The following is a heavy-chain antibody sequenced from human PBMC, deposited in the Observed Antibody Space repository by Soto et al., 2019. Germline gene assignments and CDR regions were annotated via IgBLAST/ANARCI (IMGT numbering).Heavy chain of an antibody. J-gene: IGHJ3*02. V-gene: IGHV3-9*01. CDR2: ISWNSGSI. CDR3: ASSVTLPAFDAFDI. Sequence: GGSLRLSCAASGFTFDDYAMHWVRQAPGKGLEWVSGISWNSGSIGYADSVKGRFTISRDNAKNSLYLQMNSLRAEDTALYYCASSVTLPAFDAFDIWGQGTMVTVSS. CDR1: GFTFDDYA. D-gene: IGHD4-17*01.